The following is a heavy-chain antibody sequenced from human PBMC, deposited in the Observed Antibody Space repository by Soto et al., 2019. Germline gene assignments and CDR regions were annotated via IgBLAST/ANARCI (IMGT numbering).Heavy chain of an antibody. V-gene: IGHV1-69*13. Sequence: SSVNVSCNASGCTFSSYAISWVRQPPGQGLEWMGGIIPIFGTANYAQKFQGRVTITADESTSTAYMELSSLRSEDTAVYYCAREMSIAALEAFDYWGQGTMVTVSS. J-gene: IGHJ4*02. CDR1: GCTFSSYA. CDR3: AREMSIAALEAFDY. D-gene: IGHD6-6*01. CDR2: IIPIFGTA.